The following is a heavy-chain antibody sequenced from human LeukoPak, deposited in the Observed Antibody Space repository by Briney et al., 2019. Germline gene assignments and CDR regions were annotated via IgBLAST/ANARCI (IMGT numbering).Heavy chain of an antibody. D-gene: IGHD4-17*01. V-gene: IGHV4-59*01. CDR1: GFTFSSYA. Sequence: GSLRLSCAASGFTFSSYAMSWIRQPPGKGLEWIGYIYYTGTTNYNPSLKSRVTISVDTSKNQFSLKVNSVTAADTGVYYCASKSTDHGELRFDYWGQGTLVTVSS. CDR3: ASKSTDHGELRFDY. CDR2: IYYTGTT. J-gene: IGHJ4*02.